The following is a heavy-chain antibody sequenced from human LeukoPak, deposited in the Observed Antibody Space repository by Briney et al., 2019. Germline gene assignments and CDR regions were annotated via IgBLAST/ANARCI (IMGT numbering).Heavy chain of an antibody. CDR1: GFTFSDYY. D-gene: IGHD2-2*01. CDR3: VGYCSTTGCADHGY. V-gene: IGHV3-11*01. J-gene: IGHJ4*02. Sequence: PGGSLRLSCAASGFTFSDYYMSWIRQAPGKGLEWVSYISSSGSTIYYADSVKGRFTISRDNAKNSLYLQVNSLRVEDTAVYYCVGYCSTTGCADHGYWGQGTLVIVSS. CDR2: ISSSGSTI.